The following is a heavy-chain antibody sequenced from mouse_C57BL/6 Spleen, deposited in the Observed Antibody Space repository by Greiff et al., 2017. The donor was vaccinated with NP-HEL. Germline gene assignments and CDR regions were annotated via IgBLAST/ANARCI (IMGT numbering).Heavy chain of an antibody. V-gene: IGHV1-47*01. D-gene: IGHD2-4*01. J-gene: IGHJ4*01. CDR3: AIIYYDYDAAPYYAMDY. Sequence: VKLQESGAELVKPGDSVKMSCKASGYTFTTYPIEWMKQNHGKSLEWIGNFHPYNDDTKYNEKFKGKATLTVEKSSSTVYLELSRLTSDDSAVYYCAIIYYDYDAAPYYAMDYWGQGTSVTVSS. CDR1: GYTFTTYP. CDR2: FHPYNDDT.